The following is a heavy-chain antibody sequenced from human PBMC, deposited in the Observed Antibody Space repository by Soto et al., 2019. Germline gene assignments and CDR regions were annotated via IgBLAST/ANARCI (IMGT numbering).Heavy chain of an antibody. Sequence: PGGSRRLSCTASGFTFGDYAMSWVRPAPGKGLEWVCFIRSKAYGGKTEYVASVKRRLTISRDDSKSIAYLQMNSLKTEDTAVYYCTRVRPVTMTYYYGMYXWGQGTTVTVS. V-gene: IGHV3-49*04. J-gene: IGHJ6*02. CDR3: TRVRPVTMTYYYGMYX. CDR2: IRSKAYGGKT. D-gene: IGHD4-4*01. CDR1: GFTFGDYA.